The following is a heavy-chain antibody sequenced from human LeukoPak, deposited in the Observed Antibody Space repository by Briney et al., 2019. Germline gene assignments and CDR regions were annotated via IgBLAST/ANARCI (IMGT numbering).Heavy chain of an antibody. D-gene: IGHD3-10*01. CDR1: GFTFSSYW. V-gene: IGHV3-74*01. J-gene: IGHJ4*02. CDR2: INSDGSST. CDR3: AKDLKVRGVIIPYYFDY. Sequence: GGSLRLSCAASGFTFSSYWMHWVRQAPGKGLVWVSRINSDGSSTSYADSVKGRFTISRDNAKNTLYLQMNSLRAEDTAVYYCAKDLKVRGVIIPYYFDYWGQGTLVTVSS.